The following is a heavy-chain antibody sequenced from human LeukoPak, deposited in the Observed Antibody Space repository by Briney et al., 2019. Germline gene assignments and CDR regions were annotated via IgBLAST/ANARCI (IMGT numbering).Heavy chain of an antibody. V-gene: IGHV4-34*01. D-gene: IGHD2/OR15-2a*01. CDR2: INHSGST. CDR3: ARGLWGRIYGY. CDR1: GFTFSSYR. Sequence: PGGSLRLSCAASGFTFSSYRMNWVRQAPGKGLEWIGEINHSGSTNYNPSLKSRVTISVDTSKNQFSLKLSSVTAADTAVYYCARGLWGRIYGYWGQGTLVTVSS. J-gene: IGHJ4*02.